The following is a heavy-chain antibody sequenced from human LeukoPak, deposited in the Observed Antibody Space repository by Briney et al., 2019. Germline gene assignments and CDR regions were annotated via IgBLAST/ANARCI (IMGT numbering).Heavy chain of an antibody. CDR3: AKDITSHKVAGTS. J-gene: IGHJ4*02. CDR2: ISWDGGST. CDR1: GFTFDDYT. D-gene: IGHD6-19*01. V-gene: IGHV3-43*01. Sequence: GGSLRLSCAASGFTFDDYTMHWVRQAPGKGLEWVSLISWDGGSTYYADSVKGRFTISRHNSKNSLYLQMNSLRTEDTALYYCAKDITSHKVAGTSWGQGTLVTVSS.